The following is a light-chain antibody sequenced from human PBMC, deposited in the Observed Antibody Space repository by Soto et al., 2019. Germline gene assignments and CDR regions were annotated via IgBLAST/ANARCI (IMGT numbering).Light chain of an antibody. Sequence: EIVWTQSPATLSLSQGERATLYCRAGQSVSSNYLAWYQKKPGQDPRILIYAASSMATGIPDRFSGIVSGTDFNLTLRRLETEDCAVYDGQQWGNSTRSFCGSTKVDIK. CDR2: AAS. CDR3: QQWGNSTRS. CDR1: QSVSSNY. J-gene: IGKJ4*01. V-gene: IGKV3-20*01.